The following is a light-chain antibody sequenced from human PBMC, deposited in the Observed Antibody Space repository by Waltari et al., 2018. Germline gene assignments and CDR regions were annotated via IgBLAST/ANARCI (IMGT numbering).Light chain of an antibody. CDR2: GAT. CDR1: QSVGSGY. J-gene: IGKJ3*01. CDR3: QQYGRAPLT. V-gene: IGKV3-20*01. Sequence: EVVLTQSPGTLSLFPGERATISCRASQSVGSGYLAWYQQKVGQAPRLLIYGATSRATGVPDRFSGTESGTDFTLSISRLEPEDSAVYFCQQYGRAPLTFGPGTKVEIK.